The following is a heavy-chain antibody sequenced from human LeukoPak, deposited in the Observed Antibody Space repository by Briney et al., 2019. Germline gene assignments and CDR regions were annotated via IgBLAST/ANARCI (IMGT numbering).Heavy chain of an antibody. Sequence: SETLPLTCTVSGGSISTSNYYWGWIRQPPGKGLEWIGNIFYSGSTYYSPSLKSRVTISVDTSKNQFSLKLSSVTAADTAVYYCASRVPDDFWSGYYPWNLKPFDYWGQGTLVTVSS. CDR3: ASRVPDDFWSGYYPWNLKPFDY. D-gene: IGHD3-3*01. CDR1: GGSISTSNYY. CDR2: IFYSGST. V-gene: IGHV4-39*07. J-gene: IGHJ4*02.